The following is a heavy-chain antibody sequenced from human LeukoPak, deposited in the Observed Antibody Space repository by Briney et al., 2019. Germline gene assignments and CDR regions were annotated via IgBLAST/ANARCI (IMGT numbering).Heavy chain of an antibody. CDR3: ASATSPAMVNY. J-gene: IGHJ4*02. CDR1: GGSISSGSYY. D-gene: IGHD5-18*01. V-gene: IGHV4-61*02. CDR2: IYTSGST. Sequence: SETLSLTCTVSGGSISSGSYYWSWIRQPAGKGLEWIGRIYTSGSTNYNPSLKSRVTISVDTSKNQFSLKLSSVTAADTAVYYCASATSPAMVNYWGQGTLVTVSS.